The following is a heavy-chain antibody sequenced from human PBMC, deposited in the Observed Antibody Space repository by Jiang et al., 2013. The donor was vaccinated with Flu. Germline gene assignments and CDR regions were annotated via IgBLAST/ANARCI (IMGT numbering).Heavy chain of an antibody. J-gene: IGHJ1*01. CDR2: ISPSGNTI. D-gene: IGHD3-22*01. CDR1: GFSFTDYS. V-gene: IGHV3-11*01. CDR3: ARGGGVTLIPRALSY. Sequence: GGGLVKPGGSLRLSCVASGFSFTDYSMTWIRQAPGKGLEWVSYISPSGNTIYYADSLKGRFTISRDNAKNSLFLQMHSLRAEDTAVYYCARGGGVTLIPRALSYWGQGTRGHRLL.